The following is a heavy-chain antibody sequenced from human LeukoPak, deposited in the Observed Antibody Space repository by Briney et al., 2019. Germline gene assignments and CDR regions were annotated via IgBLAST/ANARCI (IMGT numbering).Heavy chain of an antibody. J-gene: IGHJ4*02. D-gene: IGHD2-2*01. CDR2: ISGSGGST. V-gene: IGHV3-23*01. Sequence: GGSLRLSCAASGFTFSSYGMSWVRQAPGKGLEWVSAISGSGGSTYYADSVKGRFTISRDNSKNTLYLQMNSLKAEDTAVYYCAKGVGYCSSTSCYYFDYWGQGTLVTVSS. CDR1: GFTFSSYG. CDR3: AKGVGYCSSTSCYYFDY.